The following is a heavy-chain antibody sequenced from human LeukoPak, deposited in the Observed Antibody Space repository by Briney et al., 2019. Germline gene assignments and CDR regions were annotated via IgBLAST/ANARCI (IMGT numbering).Heavy chain of an antibody. CDR3: ARGRYSGSYFKYYYYYMDV. Sequence: SETLSLTCTVSGGSISSSSYYWGWIRQPPGKGLEWIGSIYYSGSTYYNPSLKSRVTISVDTSKNQFSLKLSSVTAADTAVYYCARGRYSGSYFKYYYYYMDVWGKGTTVTVSS. V-gene: IGHV4-39*07. J-gene: IGHJ6*03. D-gene: IGHD1-26*01. CDR2: IYYSGST. CDR1: GGSISSSSYY.